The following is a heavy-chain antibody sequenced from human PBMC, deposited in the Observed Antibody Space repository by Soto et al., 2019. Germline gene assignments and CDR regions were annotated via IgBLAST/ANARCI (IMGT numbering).Heavy chain of an antibody. D-gene: IGHD6-13*01. CDR3: ARDKVYSSSWYSDY. CDR2: IYSGGST. Sequence: GGSLRLSCAASGFTVSSNYMSWVRQAPGKGLEWVSVIYSGGSTYYADSVKGRFTISRDNSKNTLYLQMNSLRAEDTAVYYCARDKVYSSSWYSDYWGQGTLVTVSS. CDR1: GFTVSSNY. V-gene: IGHV3-66*01. J-gene: IGHJ4*02.